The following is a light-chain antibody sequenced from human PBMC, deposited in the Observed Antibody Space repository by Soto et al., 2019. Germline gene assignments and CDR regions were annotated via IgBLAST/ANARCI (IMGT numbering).Light chain of an antibody. CDR1: ESVSTN. CDR2: GAS. V-gene: IGKV3-15*01. Sequence: FVLTQSPGTLSLSPGERVTLSCWASESVSTNLARYQQKAGQAPRLLIYGASTRATGIPARFSGSGSGTEFTLTISSLQSEDFAVYYCQQYSIWRTFGQGTKV. J-gene: IGKJ1*01. CDR3: QQYSIWRT.